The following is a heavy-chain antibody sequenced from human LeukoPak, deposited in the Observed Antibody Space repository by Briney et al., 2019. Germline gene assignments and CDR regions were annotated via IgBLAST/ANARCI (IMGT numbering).Heavy chain of an antibody. J-gene: IGHJ4*02. CDR1: GASMSSNY. V-gene: IGHV4-59*08. D-gene: IGHD3-9*01. CDR2: IYHSGNT. Sequence: SETLSLTCNVSGASMSSNYWSWIRQPPGKGLEWIGYIYHSGNTNYSPSLESRVTMSVDESKNQFSLRVHFVSAADTAVYYCARHVWLQPFDYWGQGTLVTVSS. CDR3: ARHVWLQPFDY.